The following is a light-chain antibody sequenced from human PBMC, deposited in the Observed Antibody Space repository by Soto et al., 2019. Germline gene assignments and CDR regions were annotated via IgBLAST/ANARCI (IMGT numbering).Light chain of an antibody. CDR3: MQGLPTPGYT. CDR1: QSLLHANGYNY. CDR2: LGS. J-gene: IGKJ2*01. Sequence: DIVMTQSPLSLPVTPGEPASISCRSSQSLLHANGYNYLDWYLQKPGQSPQLLIFLGSNRASGVPDRFSGSGSGTNFILKISRVEAEDVGVHYCMQGLPTPGYTFGQGPKLEIK. V-gene: IGKV2-28*01.